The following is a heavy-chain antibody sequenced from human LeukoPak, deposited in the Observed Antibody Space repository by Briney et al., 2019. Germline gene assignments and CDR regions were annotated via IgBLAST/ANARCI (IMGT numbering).Heavy chain of an antibody. D-gene: IGHD1-1*01. CDR2: INHEGGGI. CDR1: GFTFSESW. CDR3: ATYINWVAGDV. V-gene: IGHV3-7*01. J-gene: IGHJ6*02. Sequence: GGSLRLSCAASGFTFSESWMSWVRQVPGQGLEWVAHINHEGGGIQYVDSVKGRFTISRDNAKGLVYLQMNSLRAEDTAIYHCATYINWVAGDVWGQGTTVIVSS.